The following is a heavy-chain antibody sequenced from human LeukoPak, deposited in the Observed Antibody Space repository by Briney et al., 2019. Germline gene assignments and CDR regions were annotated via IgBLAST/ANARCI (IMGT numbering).Heavy chain of an antibody. CDR1: GGSFSGYY. Sequence: KPSETLSLTCAVYGGSFSGYYWSWIRQPPGKGLEWIGEINHSGSTNYNPSLKSRVTISVGTSKNQFSLKLSSVTAADTAVYYCARGPIGGWFDPWGQGTLVTVSS. CDR2: INHSGST. J-gene: IGHJ5*02. V-gene: IGHV4-34*01. CDR3: ARGPIGGWFDP. D-gene: IGHD2/OR15-2a*01.